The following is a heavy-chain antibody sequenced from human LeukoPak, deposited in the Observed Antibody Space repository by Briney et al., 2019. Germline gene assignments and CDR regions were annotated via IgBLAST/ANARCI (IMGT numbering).Heavy chain of an antibody. V-gene: IGHV3-11*01. CDR2: ISSSGSTI. CDR3: ARCIAATPYAFDI. CDR1: GFTFSDYY. J-gene: IGHJ3*02. D-gene: IGHD6-13*01. Sequence: GGSLGLSCAASGFTFSDYYMSWIRQAPGKGLEWVSYISSSGSTIYYADSVKGRFTISRGNAKNSLYLQMNSLGAEDTAVYYCARCIAATPYAFDIWGQGTMVTVSS.